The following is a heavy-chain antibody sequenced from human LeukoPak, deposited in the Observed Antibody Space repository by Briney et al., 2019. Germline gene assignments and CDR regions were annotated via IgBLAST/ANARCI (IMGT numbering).Heavy chain of an antibody. V-gene: IGHV1-69*04. CDR1: GGTFSSYA. D-gene: IGHD4-17*01. Sequence: GASVKVSCKASGGTFSSYAISWVRQAPGQGLEWMGRIIPILGIANYAQKFQGRVTITADKSTSTAYMELSSLRSEDTAVYYCAREPYYGDYLNWFDPWGQGTLVTVSS. J-gene: IGHJ5*02. CDR2: IIPILGIA. CDR3: AREPYYGDYLNWFDP.